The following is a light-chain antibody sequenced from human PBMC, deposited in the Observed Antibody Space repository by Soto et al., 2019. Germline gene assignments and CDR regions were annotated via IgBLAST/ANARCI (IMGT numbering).Light chain of an antibody. Sequence: QPALTQPASVSGSPGQSITISCTGTVGLVSWYQQHPGKVPKLIIYDDTKRPSGVSSRFSGSKSGNTASLTISGLQTEDEADYYCSAYTGSSNVFGTGTKVTVL. CDR3: SAYTGSSNV. J-gene: IGLJ1*01. CDR1: VGL. CDR2: DDT. V-gene: IGLV2-14*02.